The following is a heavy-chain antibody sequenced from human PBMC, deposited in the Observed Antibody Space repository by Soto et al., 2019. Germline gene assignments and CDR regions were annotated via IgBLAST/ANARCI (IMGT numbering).Heavy chain of an antibody. Sequence: SETLSLTCSVSGGSISSGYWTWFRHPPGKRLEWIGYIYLGGSINYNPSLKSRVIISVDTAKNQFSLSLSSVTAADTAVYYCTGAYYDIDGYILDTWGQGTSVT. CDR2: IYLGGSI. CDR1: GGSISSGY. CDR3: TGAYYDIDGYILDT. D-gene: IGHD3-22*01. J-gene: IGHJ5*02. V-gene: IGHV4-59*01.